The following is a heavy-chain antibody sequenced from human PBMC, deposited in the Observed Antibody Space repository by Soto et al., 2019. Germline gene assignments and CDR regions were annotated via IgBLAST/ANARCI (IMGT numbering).Heavy chain of an antibody. Sequence: RLSWTAAGFTVSSYSMHCVRQAPGKGLEWVSSISSSGSYIYYADSVKGRFTISRDNAKNSLYLQMNSLRAEDTAVYYCARYDSSGYYWPYYYYGMDLWGQGTTVTVSS. D-gene: IGHD3-22*01. CDR1: GFTVSSYS. V-gene: IGHV3-21*01. CDR2: ISSSGSYI. CDR3: ARYDSSGYYWPYYYYGMDL. J-gene: IGHJ6*02.